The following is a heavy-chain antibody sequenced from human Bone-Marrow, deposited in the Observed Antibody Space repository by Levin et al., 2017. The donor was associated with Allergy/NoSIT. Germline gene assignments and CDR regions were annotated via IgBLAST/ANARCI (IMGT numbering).Heavy chain of an antibody. Sequence: ASVKVSCKASGYTFTGYYMHWVRQAPGQGLEWMGWINPNSGGTNYAQKFQGRVTMTRDTSISTAYMELSRLRSDDTAVYYCASIGYCSGGSCYAVDYWGQGTLVTVSS. CDR2: INPNSGGT. CDR1: GYTFTGYY. CDR3: ASIGYCSGGSCYAVDY. V-gene: IGHV1-2*02. J-gene: IGHJ4*02. D-gene: IGHD2-15*01.